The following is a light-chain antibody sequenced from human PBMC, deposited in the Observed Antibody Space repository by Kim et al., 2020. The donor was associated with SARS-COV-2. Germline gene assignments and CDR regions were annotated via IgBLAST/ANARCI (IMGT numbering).Light chain of an antibody. CDR2: EVS. J-gene: IGLJ1*01. CDR1: SSDVGSYNL. CDR3: CSYAGSIYV. V-gene: IGLV2-23*02. Sequence: PGQSIPISCTGTSSDVGSYNLVSWYQQYPGKAPKLMIYEVSERPSGVSIRFSGSKSGNTASLTISGLQAEDEAHYYCCSYAGSIYVFGSGTKVTVL.